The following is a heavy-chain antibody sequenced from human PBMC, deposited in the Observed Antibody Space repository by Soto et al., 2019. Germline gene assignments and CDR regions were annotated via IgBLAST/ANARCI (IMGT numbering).Heavy chain of an antibody. CDR1: GYTFTNYP. D-gene: IGHD5-18*01. J-gene: IGHJ4*02. CDR3: ASVLPPGYSYGPYDY. CDR2: INAGNGNT. V-gene: IGHV1-3*01. Sequence: ASVKVSCKASGYTFTNYPMHWVRQAPGQRREWMGWINAGNGNTKYSQKFQGRVTITRDTSANTAYMELSTLRAEDTAVYYCASVLPPGYSYGPYDYWGQGTLVTVSS.